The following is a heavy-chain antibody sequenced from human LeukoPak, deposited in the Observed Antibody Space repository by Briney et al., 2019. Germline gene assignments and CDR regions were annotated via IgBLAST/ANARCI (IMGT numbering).Heavy chain of an antibody. CDR2: FRTTGDT. D-gene: IGHD6-19*01. CDR1: GFTFSSFD. V-gene: IGHV3-13*01. J-gene: IGHJ3*02. CDR3: ARYSSGWYNAFDI. Sequence: GGSLRLSCAASGFTFSSFDMHWVRQVTGKGLEWVSGFRTTGDTYYADSVKGRFTIFREDAKNSLYLQMNSLRAGDTAVYYCARYSSGWYNAFDIWGQGTMVTVSS.